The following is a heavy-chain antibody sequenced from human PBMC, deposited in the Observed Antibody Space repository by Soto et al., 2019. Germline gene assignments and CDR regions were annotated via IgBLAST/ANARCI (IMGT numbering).Heavy chain of an antibody. Sequence: QLRQSGPGLVKPPETLSLTCSVSGASITSGDYYWGWVRQSPGKGLEWIGSVFYDGSPYYNPSLQSRVTLSVDTSRNQFSLKLNSATAADTAVYYCVRTVGSSWFFDLWGRGTLITVSS. CDR1: GASITSGDYY. J-gene: IGHJ2*01. V-gene: IGHV4-39*01. D-gene: IGHD3-10*01. CDR2: VFYDGSP. CDR3: VRTVGSSWFFDL.